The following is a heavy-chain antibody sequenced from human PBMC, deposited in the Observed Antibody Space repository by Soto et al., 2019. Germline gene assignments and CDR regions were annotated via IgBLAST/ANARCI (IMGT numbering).Heavy chain of an antibody. D-gene: IGHD3-9*01. CDR1: GFTFSSYA. CDR3: AKLAEEYYDILTGYYYDY. Sequence: GGSLRLSCAASGFTFSSYAMSWVRQAPGKGLEWVSAISGSGGSTYYADSVKGRFTISRDNSKNTLYLQMNSLRAEDTAVYYCAKLAEEYYDILTGYYYDYWGQGTLVTVSS. V-gene: IGHV3-23*01. J-gene: IGHJ4*02. CDR2: ISGSGGST.